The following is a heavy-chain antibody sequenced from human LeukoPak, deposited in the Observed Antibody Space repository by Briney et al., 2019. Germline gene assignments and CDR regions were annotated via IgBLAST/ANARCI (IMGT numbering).Heavy chain of an antibody. CDR3: AREGGFEAVRRGNWFDP. CDR2: IKQDGSEE. Sequence: GGSLRLSCAASGFTFSSYWMSWVRQAPGKGLEWVANIKQDGSEEYYVDSVKGRFTISRDNAKNSLYLQMNSLRAEDTAVYYCAREGGFEAVRRGNWFDPWGQGTLVTVSS. CDR1: GFTFSSYW. D-gene: IGHD3-16*01. J-gene: IGHJ5*02. V-gene: IGHV3-7*01.